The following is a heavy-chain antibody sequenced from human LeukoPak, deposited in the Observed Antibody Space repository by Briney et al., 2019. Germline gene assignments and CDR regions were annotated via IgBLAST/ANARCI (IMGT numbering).Heavy chain of an antibody. V-gene: IGHV3-23*01. Sequence: GGSLRLSCAASGFTFSSYWMTWVRQAPGKGLEWVAGISDSGGRTTYADSVKGRFTISRDNPKNTLYLQMNSLRAEDTAVYFCAKRGVVIRVILVGFHKEANYFDSWGQGALVTVSS. CDR3: AKRGVVIRVILVGFHKEANYFDS. D-gene: IGHD3-22*01. CDR2: ISDSGGRT. CDR1: GFTFSSYW. J-gene: IGHJ4*02.